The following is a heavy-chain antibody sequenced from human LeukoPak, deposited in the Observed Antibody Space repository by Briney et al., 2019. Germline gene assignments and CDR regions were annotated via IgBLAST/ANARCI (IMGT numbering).Heavy chain of an antibody. CDR2: INHSGST. CDR1: GXSFSGYY. CDR3: ARRPAAAGGWLDP. J-gene: IGHJ5*02. V-gene: IGHV4-34*01. D-gene: IGHD6-13*01. Sequence: KPSETLSLTYAVYGXSFSGYYGSWIRQPPAKGLEWIGEINHSGSTNYNPYLKSRVTISVDTSKNQYSLKLSSVTAADTAVYYCARRPAAAGGWLDPWGEGTLVTVSS.